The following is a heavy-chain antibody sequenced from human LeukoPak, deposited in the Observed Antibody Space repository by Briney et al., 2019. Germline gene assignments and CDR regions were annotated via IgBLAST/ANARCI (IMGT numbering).Heavy chain of an antibody. CDR2: IYHSGST. V-gene: IGHV4-30-2*01. J-gene: IGHJ4*02. CDR1: GGSISSGGYY. Sequence: PSQTLSLTCTVSGGSISSGGYYWRWIRQPPGKGLEWIGYIYHSGSTYYNPSLKSRVTISVDRSKNQFSLKLSSVTAADTAVYYCARDVGNYYGSGTPIDYWGQGTLVTVSS. CDR3: ARDVGNYYGSGTPIDY. D-gene: IGHD3-10*01.